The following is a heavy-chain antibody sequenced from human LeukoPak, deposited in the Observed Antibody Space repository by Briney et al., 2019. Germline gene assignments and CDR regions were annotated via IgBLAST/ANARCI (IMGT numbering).Heavy chain of an antibody. CDR2: ISAYNGNT. D-gene: IGHD3-22*01. J-gene: IGHJ6*02. Sequence: ASVKVSCKASGYTFTSYGISWVRQPPGQGLEWMGWISAYNGNTNYAQKLQGRVTMTTDTSTSTAYMELRSLRSDDTAVYYCARDLYYDSSGYPYYYGMDVWGQGTTVTVSS. V-gene: IGHV1-18*01. CDR3: ARDLYYDSSGYPYYYGMDV. CDR1: GYTFTSYG.